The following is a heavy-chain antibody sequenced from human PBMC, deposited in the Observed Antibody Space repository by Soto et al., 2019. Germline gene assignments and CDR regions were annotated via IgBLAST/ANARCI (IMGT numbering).Heavy chain of an antibody. CDR3: AKPPDYNWNDY. J-gene: IGHJ4*02. CDR1: GFIFSIYA. V-gene: IGHV3-23*01. Sequence: GSLRLSCSGSGFIFSIYAIHWVRQAPGKGLEWISAVSGSGGSTYYADSVKGRFTISRDNSKDTLYLQMNNLRAEDTAVYYCAKPPDYNWNDYWGQGTLVTVSS. CDR2: VSGSGGST. D-gene: IGHD1-20*01.